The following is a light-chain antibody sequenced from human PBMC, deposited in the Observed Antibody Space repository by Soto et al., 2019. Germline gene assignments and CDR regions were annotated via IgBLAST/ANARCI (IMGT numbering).Light chain of an antibody. CDR3: QQYDGSPLT. J-gene: IGKJ3*01. CDR1: QTISRN. CDR2: GAS. Sequence: EILITRSPPTLSVSPGERSTLSGRASQTISRNLAWYQQKPGQSPRLLVYGASTRDTGIPDRFRGSGSGTDFALTISSLEPEDFAMYYCQQYDGSPLTFGPGTKVDIK. V-gene: IGKV3D-15*01.